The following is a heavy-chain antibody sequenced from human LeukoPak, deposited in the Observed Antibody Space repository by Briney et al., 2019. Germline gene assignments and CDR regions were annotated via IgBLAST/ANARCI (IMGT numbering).Heavy chain of an antibody. D-gene: IGHD4-17*01. J-gene: IGHJ4*02. CDR3: AEVVRWLRGAYFDY. Sequence: PGGSLRLSCAASGFTFSSYAMSWVRQAPGKGLEWVSAISGSGGSTYYADSVKGRFTISRDNSKNTLYLQMNSLRAEDTSVYYCAEVVRWLRGAYFDYWGQGTLVTVSS. CDR1: GFTFSSYA. CDR2: ISGSGGST. V-gene: IGHV3-23*01.